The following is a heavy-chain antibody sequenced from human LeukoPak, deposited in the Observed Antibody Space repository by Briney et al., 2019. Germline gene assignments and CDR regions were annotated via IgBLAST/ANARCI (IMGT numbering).Heavy chain of an antibody. J-gene: IGHJ6*02. CDR3: ARGAGNYCFYGMDV. CDR1: GGSISSGGYY. CDR2: IYYSGST. Sequence: SQTLSLTCTVSGGSISSGGYYWSWLRQHPGKGLEWIGYIYYSGSTNYNPSLKSRVTVSVDTSKNQFSLKLSSVTAADTAVYYCARGAGNYCFYGMDVWGQGTTVTVSS. V-gene: IGHV4-31*03.